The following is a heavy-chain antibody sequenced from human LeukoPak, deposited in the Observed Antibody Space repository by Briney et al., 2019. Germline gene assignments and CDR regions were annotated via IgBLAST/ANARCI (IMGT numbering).Heavy chain of an antibody. D-gene: IGHD6-13*01. Sequence: SETLSLTCAVYGGSFSGYCWSWIRQPPGKGLEWIWEINHSGSTNYNPSLKSRVTISVDTSKNQFSLKLSSVTAADTAVYYCARDPVGDSSSWEVFDYWGQGTLVTVSS. CDR3: ARDPVGDSSSWEVFDY. CDR1: GGSFSGYC. J-gene: IGHJ4*02. CDR2: INHSGST. V-gene: IGHV4-34*01.